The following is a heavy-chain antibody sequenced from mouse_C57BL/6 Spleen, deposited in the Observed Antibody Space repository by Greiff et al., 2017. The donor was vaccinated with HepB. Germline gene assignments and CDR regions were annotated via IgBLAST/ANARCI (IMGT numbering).Heavy chain of an antibody. J-gene: IGHJ4*01. CDR1: GFTFSSYT. V-gene: IGHV5-9*01. D-gene: IGHD1-1*01. Sequence: EVQLVESGGGLVKPGGSLKLSCAASGFTFSSYTMSWVRQTPEKRLEWVATISGGGGNTYYPDSVKGRFTISRDNAKNTLYLQMSSLRSEDTALYYCARRGYYYGSSTWAMDYWGQGTSVTVSS. CDR3: ARRGYYYGSSTWAMDY. CDR2: ISGGGGNT.